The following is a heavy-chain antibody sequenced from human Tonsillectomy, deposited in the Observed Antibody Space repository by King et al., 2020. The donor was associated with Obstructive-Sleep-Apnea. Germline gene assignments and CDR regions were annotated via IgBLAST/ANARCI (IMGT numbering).Heavy chain of an antibody. D-gene: IGHD7-27*01. CDR1: GFPFSSYA. V-gene: IGHV3-23*04. J-gene: IGHJ4*02. CDR2: ISGSGENT. CDR3: AKDVSDNWGSLYLDS. Sequence: EGQLVPSGGGLVQPGGSLRISCETSGFPFSSYAMTWVRQAPGKGLEWVSLISGSGENTYYADSVKARFTISRDNSKKMVYLQMISLRTEDTAVYYCAKDVSDNWGSLYLDSWGQGTLDTVSS.